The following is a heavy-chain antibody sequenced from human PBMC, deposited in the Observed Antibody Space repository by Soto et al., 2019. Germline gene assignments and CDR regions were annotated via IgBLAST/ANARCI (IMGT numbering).Heavy chain of an antibody. D-gene: IGHD2-2*03. Sequence: VLLLESGGGFVQPGGSVRLSCAAPQFTFGGLGLSWVRQSPGRGLEWVATISRDEDNTHYADSVNGRFTIYKDRSTNTLHLHMASLRAEDTAMYYCVSWMSAHFDYWGRGTLVTVSS. CDR2: ISRDEDNT. CDR1: QFTFGGLG. J-gene: IGHJ4*02. V-gene: IGHV3-23*01. CDR3: VSWMSAHFDY.